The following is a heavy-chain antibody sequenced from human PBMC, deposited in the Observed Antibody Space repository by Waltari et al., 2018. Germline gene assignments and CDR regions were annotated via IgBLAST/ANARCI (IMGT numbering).Heavy chain of an antibody. CDR1: GFRVSYNY. CDR3: ARAGLGSPSQWLQLFDS. V-gene: IGHV3-53*01. J-gene: IGHJ4*02. Sequence: EEQLVESGGGLIQPGGSLRLSCEASGFRVSYNYWGWVRQAPGKGLEWVSVIHAGGNTYYGDSVKGRFTISRDISKNTLYLQMNSLTVEDSAMYYCARAGLGSPSQWLQLFDSWGRGTLVTVSA. CDR2: IHAGGNT. D-gene: IGHD5-12*01.